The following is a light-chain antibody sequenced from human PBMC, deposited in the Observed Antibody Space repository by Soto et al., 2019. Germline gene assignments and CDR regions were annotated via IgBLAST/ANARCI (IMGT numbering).Light chain of an antibody. V-gene: IGLV1-44*01. Sequence: QSVLTQPPSASGTPGQRVTSSCSGSSSNIGSNTVNWYQQLPGTAPKLLIYSNNQRPSGVPGRFSGSKSGTSASLAISGLQSADEADYYCAAWDDSLTGVVFGGGTKPTVL. CDR1: SSNIGSNT. J-gene: IGLJ2*01. CDR3: AAWDDSLTGVV. CDR2: SNN.